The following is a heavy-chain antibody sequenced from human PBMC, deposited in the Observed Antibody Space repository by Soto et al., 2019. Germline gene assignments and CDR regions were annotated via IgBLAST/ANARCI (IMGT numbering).Heavy chain of an antibody. J-gene: IGHJ6*02. Sequence: SLRLSCAASGFTFSSYGMHWVRQAPGKGLEWVAVIWYDGSNKYYADSVKGRFTISRDNSKNTLYLQMNSLRAEDTAVYYCARDQATVTGYGMDVWGQGTTVTVSS. V-gene: IGHV3-33*01. D-gene: IGHD4-17*01. CDR2: IWYDGSNK. CDR3: ARDQATVTGYGMDV. CDR1: GFTFSSYG.